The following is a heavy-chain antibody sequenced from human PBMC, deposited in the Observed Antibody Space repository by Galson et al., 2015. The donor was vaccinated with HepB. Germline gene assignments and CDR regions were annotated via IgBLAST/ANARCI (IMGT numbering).Heavy chain of an antibody. D-gene: IGHD4-11*01. V-gene: IGHV2-5*02. CDR2: IYWDDDK. CDR3: AHRMATVTDTPWYYYYYMDV. J-gene: IGHJ6*03. CDR1: GFSLSTSGVG. Sequence: PALVKPTQTLTLTCTFSGFSLSTSGVGVGWIRQPPGKALEWLALIYWDDDKRYSPSLKSRLTITKDTSKNQVVLTMTNMDPVDTATYYCAHRMATVTDTPWYYYYYMDVWGKGTMVTVSS.